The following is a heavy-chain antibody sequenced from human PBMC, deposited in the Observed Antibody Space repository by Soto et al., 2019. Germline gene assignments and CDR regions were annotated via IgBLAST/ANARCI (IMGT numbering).Heavy chain of an antibody. D-gene: IGHD5-18*01. Sequence: SETLSLTCAVYGGSFSGYYWSWIRQPPGKGLEWVGEINHSGSTNYNPSPKSQVTISVDTSNNQFSLKLSSVTAADTAVYYCARVGPPDSYGFYYFDYWGQGTLVTVSS. CDR1: GGSFSGYY. V-gene: IGHV4-34*01. J-gene: IGHJ4*02. CDR2: INHSGST. CDR3: ARVGPPDSYGFYYFDY.